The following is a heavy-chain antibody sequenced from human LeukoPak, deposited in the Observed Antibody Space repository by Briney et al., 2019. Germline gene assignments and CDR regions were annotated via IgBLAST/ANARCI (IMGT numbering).Heavy chain of an antibody. CDR3: ARDLSGPSVY. D-gene: IGHD3-9*01. V-gene: IGHV3-7*01. Sequence: GGSLRLSCAASGFTFSDYWLSWLRQPPGKALEWVANMKPDGGESYYVDSVKGRFTVSRDNAKNTLYLQMSSLRPEDTGIYYCARDLSGPSVYWGQGTLVSVSS. CDR2: MKPDGGES. CDR1: GFTFSDYW. J-gene: IGHJ4*02.